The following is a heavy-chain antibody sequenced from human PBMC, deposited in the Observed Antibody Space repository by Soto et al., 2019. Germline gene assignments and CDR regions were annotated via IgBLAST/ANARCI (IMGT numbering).Heavy chain of an antibody. CDR2: IKQDGSEE. D-gene: IGHD6-6*01. J-gene: IGHJ6*04. V-gene: IGHV3-7*01. CDR1: GFTFSSYW. CDR3: AREIAARL. Sequence: QLVESGGGLVQPGGSLRLSCAASGFTFSSYWMSWFRQAPGKGLEWVANIKQDGSEENYVDSVKGRFTISRDNAKNALYLQMNSLRVEDTAVYYCAREIAARLWGKGTTVTVSS.